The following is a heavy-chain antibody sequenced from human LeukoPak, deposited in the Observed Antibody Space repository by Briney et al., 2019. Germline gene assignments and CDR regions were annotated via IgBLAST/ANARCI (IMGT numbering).Heavy chain of an antibody. Sequence: GGSLRLSCAASGFTFSTFWMHWVRQAPGKGLVWVSHTNSDGSTTDYADSVRGRFTISRDNAKNSLYLQMNSLRAEDTAVYYCARERGSGSYHPFDPWGQGTLVTVSS. D-gene: IGHD3-10*01. CDR1: GFTFSTFW. V-gene: IGHV3-74*01. CDR2: TNSDGSTT. CDR3: ARERGSGSYHPFDP. J-gene: IGHJ5*02.